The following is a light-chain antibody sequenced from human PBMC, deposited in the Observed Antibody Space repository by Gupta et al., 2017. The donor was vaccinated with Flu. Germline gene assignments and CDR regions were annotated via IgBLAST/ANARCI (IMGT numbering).Light chain of an antibody. CDR2: SAS. V-gene: IGKV1-39*01. CDR1: QNINNY. J-gene: IGKJ5*01. CDR3: QQSDSMPIT. Sequence: PCSLSASVGDRVTMTCRASQNINNYLSWYRQKPGKAPNLLIYSASTLQSGVPSRFSGSGSGTDFTLTISSLQPEDFATYYCQQSDSMPITFGQGTRLEIK.